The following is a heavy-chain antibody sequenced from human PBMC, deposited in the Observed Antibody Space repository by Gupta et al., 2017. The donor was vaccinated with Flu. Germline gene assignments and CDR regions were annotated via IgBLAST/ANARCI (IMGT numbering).Heavy chain of an antibody. J-gene: IGHJ2*01. D-gene: IGHD5-12*01. CDR3: TRGQIVPATVHWYFDL. Sequence: ESGGGVVQPGRSLRLSCAVSGFMFSAYGMHWVRQAPGKGLEWVAAIWNDGSNKYYADSVKGRFTISRDNSKNTLYLEMNSLRAEDTAVYYCTRGQIVPATVHWYFDLWGRGALVTVSS. CDR1: GFMFSAYG. CDR2: IWNDGSNK. V-gene: IGHV3-33*01.